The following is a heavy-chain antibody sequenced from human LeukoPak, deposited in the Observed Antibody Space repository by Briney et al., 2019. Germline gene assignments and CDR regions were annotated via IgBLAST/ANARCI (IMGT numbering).Heavy chain of an antibody. J-gene: IGHJ4*02. CDR1: GFRLGGHW. D-gene: IGHD3-3*02. CDR3: TTGIRGD. V-gene: IGHV3-15*01. CDR2: IQSKTDGGKT. Sequence: TGGSLRLSCAVSGFRLGGHWTSWVRQAPGKGLEWVGRIQSKTDGGKTDYAAPVKGRFTISRDDSKNTLYLQMNSLKTEDTAIYYCTTGIRGDWGQGTLVTVSS.